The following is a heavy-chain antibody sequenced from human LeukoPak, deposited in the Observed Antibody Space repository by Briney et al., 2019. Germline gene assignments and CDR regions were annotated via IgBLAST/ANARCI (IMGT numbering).Heavy chain of an antibody. CDR1: GDSVSINSAA. CDR2: TYYRSKWYN. Sequence: SQTLSLTFAISGDSVSINSAAWNWIRQSPSRGLEWLGRTYYRSKWYNDYAVSVKSRITINPDTSNNQFSLQLNSVTPEDTAVYYCARASIAARASDMDYWYFDLWGRGTLVTVSS. D-gene: IGHD6-6*01. J-gene: IGHJ2*01. CDR3: ARASIAARASDMDYWYFDL. V-gene: IGHV6-1*01.